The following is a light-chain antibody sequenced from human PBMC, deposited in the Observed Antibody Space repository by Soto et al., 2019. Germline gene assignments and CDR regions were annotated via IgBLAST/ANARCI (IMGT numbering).Light chain of an antibody. CDR3: QQYYTTPYT. J-gene: IGKJ2*01. Sequence: DIVMTQFPDSLTVPLGERATINCKSSQSVLYSSNNKSYLAWYQHKPGQPPKVLIYWVSTRESGVPDRFSGSGSGTDFTLTISSLQADDVAVYYCQQYYTTPYTFGQGTKLEIK. CDR1: QSVLYSSNNKSY. CDR2: WVS. V-gene: IGKV4-1*01.